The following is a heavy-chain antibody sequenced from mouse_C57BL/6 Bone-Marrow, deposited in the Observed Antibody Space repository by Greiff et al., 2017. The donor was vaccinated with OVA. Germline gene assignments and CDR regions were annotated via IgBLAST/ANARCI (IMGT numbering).Heavy chain of an antibody. D-gene: IGHD4-1*01. Sequence: QVQLQQPGAELVRPGPSVKLSCKASGYTFTSYWMHWVKQRPGQGLEWIGVIDPSDSYTNYNQKFKGKATLTVDTSSSTAYMQLSSLTSEDSAVYYCASWEGAMDYWGQGTSVTVSS. CDR3: ASWEGAMDY. CDR2: IDPSDSYT. J-gene: IGHJ4*01. CDR1: GYTFTSYW. V-gene: IGHV1-59*01.